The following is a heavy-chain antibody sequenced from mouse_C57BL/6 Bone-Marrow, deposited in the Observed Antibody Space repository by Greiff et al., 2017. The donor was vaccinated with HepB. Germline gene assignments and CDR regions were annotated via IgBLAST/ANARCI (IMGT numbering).Heavy chain of an antibody. Sequence: VQLQQPGAELVRPGSSVKLSCKASGYTFTSYWMDWVKQRPGQGLEWIGNIYPSDSETHYNQKFKDKATLTVDKSSNTAYMQLSSLTSEDSAVYYCARWITTVVDWYFDVWGTGTTVTVSS. D-gene: IGHD1-1*01. V-gene: IGHV1-61*01. J-gene: IGHJ1*03. CDR1: GYTFTSYW. CDR3: ARWITTVVDWYFDV. CDR2: IYPSDSET.